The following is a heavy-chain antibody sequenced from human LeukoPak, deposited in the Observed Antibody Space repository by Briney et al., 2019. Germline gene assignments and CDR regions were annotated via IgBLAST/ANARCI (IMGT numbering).Heavy chain of an antibody. D-gene: IGHD1-26*01. J-gene: IGHJ4*02. CDR3: AKDGIVGATRGPTYFDY. CDR2: ISYDGSNK. CDR1: GFTFSNYA. V-gene: IGHV3-30-3*01. Sequence: GRSLRLSCAASGFTFSNYAIHWVRQAPGKGLEWVAVISYDGSNKYYADSVKGRFTISRDNSKNTLYLQMNSLRAEDTAVYYCAKDGIVGATRGPTYFDYWGQGTLVTVSS.